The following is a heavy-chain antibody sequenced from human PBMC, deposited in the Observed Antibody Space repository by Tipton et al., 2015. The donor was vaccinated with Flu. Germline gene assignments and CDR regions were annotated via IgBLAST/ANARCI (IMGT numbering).Heavy chain of an antibody. D-gene: IGHD1-26*01. J-gene: IGHJ6*02. CDR2: ISVYNGDT. Sequence: QLVQSGAEVEKPGASVKVSCKASGYTFSNHGITWVRQAPGQGLEWMGWISVYNGDTNYAEKVQGRVTMTTDTSTNTAYMELRSLKSDDTAVYYCARDRGSYNIHLEYHYYYGMDVWGQGTTVTVSS. CDR1: GYTFSNHG. V-gene: IGHV1-18*01. CDR3: ARDRGSYNIHLEYHYYYGMDV.